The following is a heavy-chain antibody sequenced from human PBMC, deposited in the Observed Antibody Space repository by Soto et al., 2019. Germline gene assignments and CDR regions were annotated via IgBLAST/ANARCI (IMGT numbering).Heavy chain of an antibody. CDR3: ARDPSAGVGRCPLGSISCPYYYYYYMDV. CDR1: GFTFSSYT. J-gene: IGHJ6*03. CDR2: ISSTSTYI. Sequence: EVQLVESGGGLVKPGGSLRLSCAASGFTFSSYTMNWVRQAPGKGLEWVSSISSTSTYIYYADSVKGRFTISRDNAKNSLYLQMNGLRAEDTAVYYCARDPSAGVGRCPLGSISCPYYYYYYMDVWGKGTTVTVSS. V-gene: IGHV3-21*01. D-gene: IGHD3-10*01.